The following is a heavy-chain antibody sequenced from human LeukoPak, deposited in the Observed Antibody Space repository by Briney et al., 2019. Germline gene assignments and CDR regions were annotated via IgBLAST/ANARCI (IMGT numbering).Heavy chain of an antibody. CDR1: GYTFTSYG. CDR3: ARTSMVRGVIITNYYMDV. J-gene: IGHJ6*03. D-gene: IGHD3-10*01. V-gene: IGHV1-69*06. CDR2: IIPIFGTA. Sequence: SVKVSCKASGYTFTSYGISWVRQAPGQGLEWRGGIIPIFGTANYAQKFQGRVTITADKSTSTAYMELSSLRSDDTAVYYCARTSMVRGVIITNYYMDVWGKGTTVTVSS.